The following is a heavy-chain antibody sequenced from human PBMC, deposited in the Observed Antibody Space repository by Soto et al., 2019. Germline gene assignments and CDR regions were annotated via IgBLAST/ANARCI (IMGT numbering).Heavy chain of an antibody. J-gene: IGHJ3*02. CDR3: ASGSAFSSGWTFDAFDI. D-gene: IGHD6-19*01. CDR1: GFTFSSYS. CDR2: ISSSSSTI. Sequence: LRLSCAASGFTFSSYSMNWVRQAPGKGLEWVSYISSSSSTICYADSVKGRFTISRDNAKNSLYLQMNSLRDEDTAVYYCASGSAFSSGWTFDAFDIWGQGTMVTVSS. V-gene: IGHV3-48*02.